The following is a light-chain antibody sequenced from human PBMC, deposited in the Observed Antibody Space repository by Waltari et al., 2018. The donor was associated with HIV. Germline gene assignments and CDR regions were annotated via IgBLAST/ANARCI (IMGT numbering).Light chain of an antibody. CDR2: DGS. Sequence: EIVLTQSPGTLSLFPGESATLFCGVSQFVSSSYLAWYQHRPGLAPRLLIYDGSSRATGIPDRFSGSGSGTDFTLSISRVEPEDFAVYYCQQYRTSPWTFGQGTKV. CDR3: QQYRTSPWT. CDR1: QFVSSSY. V-gene: IGKV3D-20*01. J-gene: IGKJ1*01.